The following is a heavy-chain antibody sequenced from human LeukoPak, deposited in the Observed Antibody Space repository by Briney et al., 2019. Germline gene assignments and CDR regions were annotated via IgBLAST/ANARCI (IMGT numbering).Heavy chain of an antibody. CDR2: ISYDGSNK. V-gene: IGHV3-30*04. CDR3: ARDNKILEWFGYYYGMDV. D-gene: IGHD3-3*01. CDR1: GFTFSSYA. J-gene: IGHJ6*02. Sequence: PGGSLRLSCAASGFTFSSYAMHWVRQAPGKGLEWVAVISYDGSNKYYADSVKGRFTISRDNSKNTLYLQMNSLRAEDTAVYYCARDNKILEWFGYYYGMDVWGQGTTVTVSS.